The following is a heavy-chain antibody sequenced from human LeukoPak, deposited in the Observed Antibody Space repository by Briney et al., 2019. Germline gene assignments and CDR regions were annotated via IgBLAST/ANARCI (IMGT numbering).Heavy chain of an antibody. CDR2: ISGSGGST. D-gene: IGHD6-19*01. CDR1: GFTFSSYA. J-gene: IGHJ4*02. CDR3: ARDLSSGWGIFDS. Sequence: GGSLRLSCAASGFTFSSYAMSWVRQAPGKGLEWVSAISGSGGSTYYADSVKGRFAISRDNSKNTLYLQMNSLRAEDTAVYYCARDLSSGWGIFDSWGQGTLVTVSS. V-gene: IGHV3-23*01.